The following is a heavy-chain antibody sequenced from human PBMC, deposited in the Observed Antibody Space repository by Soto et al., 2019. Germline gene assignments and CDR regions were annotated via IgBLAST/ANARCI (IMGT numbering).Heavy chain of an antibody. J-gene: IGHJ6*02. CDR2: IFYSGST. CDR3: ARHLTYCSAGSCYSDFPYYGMDV. V-gene: IGHV4-39*01. Sequence: SETLSLTCTVSDGSISSSSYYWGWIRQPPGKGLEWIGSIFYSGSTYYNPSLKSRVTISVDTSKNQFSMKLSSVTAADTAVYYCARHLTYCSAGSCYSDFPYYGMDVWGQGTTVTVSS. CDR1: DGSISSSSYY. D-gene: IGHD2-15*01.